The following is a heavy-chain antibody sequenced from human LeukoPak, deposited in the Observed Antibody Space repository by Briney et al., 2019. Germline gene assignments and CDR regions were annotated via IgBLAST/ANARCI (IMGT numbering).Heavy chain of an antibody. D-gene: IGHD3-22*01. V-gene: IGHV3-23*01. Sequence: GGSLRLSCAASGFTFSSYAMSWVRQAPGKGLEWVSAISGSGGSTYYADSVKGRFTISRDNSKNTLYLQMNSLRAEDTAVYYCAKVHQPVVVMPRANWGRGTLVTVSS. CDR1: GFTFSSYA. CDR2: ISGSGGST. J-gene: IGHJ4*02. CDR3: AKVHQPVVVMPRAN.